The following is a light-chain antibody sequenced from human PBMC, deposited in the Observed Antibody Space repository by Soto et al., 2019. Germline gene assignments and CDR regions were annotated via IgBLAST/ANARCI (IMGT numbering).Light chain of an antibody. CDR3: QQYGSSPGT. CDR1: QSVSSSY. J-gene: IGKJ1*01. Sequence: EIVLTQSPGTLSLSPGERATISCRASQSVSSSYLAWYQQKPGQAPRLLIYGASSRATGIPDRFSGSGSGTDFTLTISRLEPEDFAVYYCQQYGSSPGTVGQGTKVDIK. V-gene: IGKV3-20*01. CDR2: GAS.